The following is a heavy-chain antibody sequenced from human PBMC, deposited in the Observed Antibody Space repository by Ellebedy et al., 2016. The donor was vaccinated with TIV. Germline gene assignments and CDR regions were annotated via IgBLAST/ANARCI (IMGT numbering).Heavy chain of an antibody. Sequence: AASVQVSCKVSGFTLSDLSVHWVRPAPGKGLEWMGGSDPEDGETIYAQKLQGRVTMTEDTSTDTAYMELRSLTAEDTAVYFCATDRGDGYNFYYWGQGTLVTVSS. CDR2: SDPEDGET. CDR3: ATDRGDGYNFYY. CDR1: GFTLSDLS. D-gene: IGHD5-24*01. J-gene: IGHJ4*02. V-gene: IGHV1-24*01.